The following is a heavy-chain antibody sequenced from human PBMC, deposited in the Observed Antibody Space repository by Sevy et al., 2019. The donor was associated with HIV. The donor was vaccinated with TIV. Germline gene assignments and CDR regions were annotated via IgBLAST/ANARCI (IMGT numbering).Heavy chain of an antibody. Sequence: SETLSLTCTVSGDSINNGNHWWSWVRQPAGKGLEWIGRIYRSWRSIMHNPSLERRVTISVDTSKNQFSLKVTSVIAADTAIYYCARDGIRRDYWHGLDVWGQGTTVTVSS. CDR3: ARDGIRRDYWHGLDV. CDR2: IYRSWRS. V-gene: IGHV4-61*02. D-gene: IGHD2-8*02. J-gene: IGHJ6*02. CDR1: GDSINNGNHW.